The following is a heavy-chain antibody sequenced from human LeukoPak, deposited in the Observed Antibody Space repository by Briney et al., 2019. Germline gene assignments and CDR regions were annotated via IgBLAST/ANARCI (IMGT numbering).Heavy chain of an antibody. CDR3: ARDATPTQLWFRGSFDY. CDR2: ISISSLSI. CDR1: GFTFSDFG. Sequence: GGSLRLSCAASGFTFSDFGMTWVRKAPGKGLEWVSYISISSLSIYYADSVKGRFTISRDNARNSLYLQMNSLRAEDTAMYYCARDATPTQLWFRGSFDYWGLGALVTVAS. D-gene: IGHD5-18*01. V-gene: IGHV3-48*01. J-gene: IGHJ4*02.